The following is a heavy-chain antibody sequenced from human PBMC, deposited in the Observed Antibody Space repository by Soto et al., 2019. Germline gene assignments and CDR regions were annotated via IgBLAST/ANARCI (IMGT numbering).Heavy chain of an antibody. D-gene: IGHD3-22*01. CDR1: GGPISSSGYY. J-gene: IGHJ3*02. CDR2: LYSSGGT. Sequence: SETLSLTCTVSGGPISSSGYYWGWVRQPPGKELEWIASLYSSGGTYYSPSFRSRANISVDKSQNQFSLRLSSVTAADTAVYYCARRPETMNAFDIWGQGTVVTVSS. CDR3: ARRPETMNAFDI. V-gene: IGHV4-39*01.